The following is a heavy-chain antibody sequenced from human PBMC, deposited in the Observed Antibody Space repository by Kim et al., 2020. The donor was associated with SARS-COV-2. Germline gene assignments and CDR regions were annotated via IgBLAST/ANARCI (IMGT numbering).Heavy chain of an antibody. Sequence: SETLSLTCSVSGGSMRSYYWSWIRQPAGKGLEWVGRIYSTSVNSNYNPSLKSRVTVSVDTSKNQFFLKLNSVTAADTAVYYCARDDPSGWVNWFDPRGQG. V-gene: IGHV4-4*07. CDR1: GGSMRSYY. J-gene: IGHJ5*02. CDR2: IYSTSVNS. CDR3: ARDDPSGWVNWFDP. D-gene: IGHD6-19*01.